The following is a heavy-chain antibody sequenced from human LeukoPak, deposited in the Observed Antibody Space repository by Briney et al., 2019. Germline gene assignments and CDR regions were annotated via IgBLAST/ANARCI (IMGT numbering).Heavy chain of an antibody. Sequence: SETLSLTCAVSGGSIDSNNRWTWVRQPPGKGLEWIGEIYYTGSSDYNPSLKSRVTISMDKSKNQSSLKLTSVTAADTAVYYCGRGRGLRNWGQGALVTVSS. D-gene: IGHD3/OR15-3a*01. CDR3: GRGRGLRN. CDR1: GGSIDSNNR. V-gene: IGHV4-4*02. J-gene: IGHJ4*02. CDR2: IYYTGSS.